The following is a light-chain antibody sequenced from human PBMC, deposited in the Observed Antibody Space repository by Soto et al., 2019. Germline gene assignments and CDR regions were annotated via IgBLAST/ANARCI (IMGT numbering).Light chain of an antibody. V-gene: IGKV4-1*01. CDR2: WAS. J-gene: IGKJ2*01. Sequence: DIVMTQSPDSLAVSLGERATIDCRSSQSLLYSSNNKNYLAWYQHKPGQSPKLLIYWASTRESGVPDRFTGSGSGTYCTLTISSLQAEDVAVYYCQQYYSTPHTFGQGTKLEIK. CDR1: QSLLYSSNNKNY. CDR3: QQYYSTPHT.